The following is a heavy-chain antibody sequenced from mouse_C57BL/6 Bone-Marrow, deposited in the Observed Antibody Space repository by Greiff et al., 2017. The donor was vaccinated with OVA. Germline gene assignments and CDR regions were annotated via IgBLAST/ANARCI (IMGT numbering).Heavy chain of an antibody. V-gene: IGHV1-66*01. CDR1: GYSFTSYY. J-gene: IGHJ3*01. D-gene: IGHD2-1*01. CDR3: ARSHYGNSAWFAY. CDR2: IYPGSGNT. Sequence: VQRVESGPELVKPGASVKISCKASGYSFTSYYIHWVKQRPGQGLEWIGWIYPGSGNTKYNEKFKGKATLTADTSSSTAYMQLSSLTSEDSAVYYCARSHYGNSAWFAYWGQGTLVTVSA.